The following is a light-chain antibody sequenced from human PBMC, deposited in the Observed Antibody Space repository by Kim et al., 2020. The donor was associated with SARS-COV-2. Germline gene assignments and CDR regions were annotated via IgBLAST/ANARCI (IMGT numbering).Light chain of an antibody. Sequence: EIVLTQSPGTLSLSPGERATLSCRASQSVTNNYLAWYQQKPGQAPRLLIYDASSRATGIPDRFSGSGSGTEFTLTISRLEPEDFAVYYCQQYGSSPLYTFGQGTKLEI. J-gene: IGKJ2*01. V-gene: IGKV3-20*01. CDR1: QSVTNNY. CDR3: QQYGSSPLYT. CDR2: DAS.